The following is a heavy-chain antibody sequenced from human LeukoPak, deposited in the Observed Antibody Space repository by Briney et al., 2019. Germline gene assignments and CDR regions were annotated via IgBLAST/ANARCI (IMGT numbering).Heavy chain of an antibody. J-gene: IGHJ4*02. CDR1: GGTFSSYA. D-gene: IGHD3-22*01. V-gene: IGHV1-69*01. Sequence: SVKVSCKASGGTFSSYAISWVRQAPGQGLEWMGGIIPIFGTANYAQKFQGRVTITADESTSTAYMELSSLRSEDTAVYYCARQENDYYDSSGYYYGSWGQGTLVTVSS. CDR2: IIPIFGTA. CDR3: ARQENDYYDSSGYYYGS.